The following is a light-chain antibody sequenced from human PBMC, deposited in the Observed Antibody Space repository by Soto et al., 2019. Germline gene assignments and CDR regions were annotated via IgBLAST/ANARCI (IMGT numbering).Light chain of an antibody. J-gene: IGKJ5*01. CDR2: AAS. V-gene: IGKV1-39*01. CDR3: QQSYSSTVT. CDR1: ESINSW. Sequence: DIQVTQSPSTLSASVGDRVTITCRASESINSWLAWYQQRPGKDPKSLIYAASNLQSGVPSRFSGSGSEKDFNLTISSLQTDDFATYYCQQSYSSTVTFGQGTRLEIK.